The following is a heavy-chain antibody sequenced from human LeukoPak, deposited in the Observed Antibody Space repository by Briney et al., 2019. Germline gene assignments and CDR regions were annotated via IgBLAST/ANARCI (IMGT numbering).Heavy chain of an antibody. CDR2: IKPDGSEK. Sequence: GGSLRLSCAASGFAFSSYWMSWVRQAPGKGLEWVANIKPDGSEKDYVDSVKGRFTISRDNAKNSLYLQMNSLRAEDTAVYYCARIGNWFWNDYWGQGTLVTVSS. CDR1: GFAFSSYW. CDR3: ARIGNWFWNDY. J-gene: IGHJ4*02. V-gene: IGHV3-7*05. D-gene: IGHD1-20*01.